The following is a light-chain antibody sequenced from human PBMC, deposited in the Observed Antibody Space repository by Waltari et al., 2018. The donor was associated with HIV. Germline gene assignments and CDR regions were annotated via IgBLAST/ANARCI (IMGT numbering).Light chain of an antibody. J-gene: IGLJ3*02. Sequence: SYVLSQPPSVSVAPGQTATIPCGGDSIGSKSVQWYQQRPGQAPLLVLYDDRDRPSGIPERCSGSISGNMATLTITRVAVVDEADYYCQVWDESTDYVMVFGGGTKLTVL. CDR2: DDR. CDR3: QVWDESTDYVMV. CDR1: SIGSKS. V-gene: IGLV3-21*02.